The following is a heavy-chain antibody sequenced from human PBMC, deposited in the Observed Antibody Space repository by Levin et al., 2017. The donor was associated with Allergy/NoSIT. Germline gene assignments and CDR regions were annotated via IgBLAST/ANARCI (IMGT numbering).Heavy chain of an antibody. V-gene: IGHV4-34*01. CDR2: INHSGST. CDR1: GGSFSGYY. J-gene: IGHJ4*02. Sequence: TASETLSLTCAVYGGSFSGYYWSWIRQPPGKGLEWIGEINHSGSTNYNPSLKSRVTISVDTSKNQFSLKLSSVTAADTAVYYCARGLISQQLVPVESAVRAQYYFDYWGQGTLVTVSS. CDR3: ARGLISQQLVPVESAVRAQYYFDY. D-gene: IGHD6-6*01.